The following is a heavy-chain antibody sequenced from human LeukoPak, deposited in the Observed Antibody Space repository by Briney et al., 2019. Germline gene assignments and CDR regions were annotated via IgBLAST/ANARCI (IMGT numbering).Heavy chain of an antibody. Sequence: SETLSLTCTVSGGSVNSGGYYWSWIRQPPGKGLEWIGYIYYSGSTNYNPSLKSRVTISLDTSKNQFSLKLNSVTAADTAVYYCARDGLNTGWSDSFDYWGQGTLVTVPS. V-gene: IGHV4-61*08. D-gene: IGHD6-19*01. J-gene: IGHJ4*02. CDR2: IYYSGST. CDR1: GGSVNSGGYY. CDR3: ARDGLNTGWSDSFDY.